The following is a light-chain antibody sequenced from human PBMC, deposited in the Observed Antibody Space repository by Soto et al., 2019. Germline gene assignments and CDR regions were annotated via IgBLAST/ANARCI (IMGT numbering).Light chain of an antibody. Sequence: QYVLTQPPSASGTTGQRVTISCSGSGSNIGSNYVYWYQQFPGTAPKLLMYRNYQRPSGVPDRFTGSKSGTSSSLVIIGLRSEDEADYHCAAWDDSLSAVVFGGGTKLTVL. CDR1: GSNIGSNY. V-gene: IGLV1-47*01. J-gene: IGLJ2*01. CDR3: AAWDDSLSAVV. CDR2: RNY.